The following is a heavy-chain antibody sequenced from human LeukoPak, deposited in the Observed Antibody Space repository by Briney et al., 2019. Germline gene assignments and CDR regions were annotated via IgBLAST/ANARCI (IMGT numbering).Heavy chain of an antibody. Sequence: ASVKVSCKASGYTFTSYGISWVRQAPGQGLEWMGWISAYNGNTNYAQKLQGRVTMTTDTSTSTAYMELRSLRSDDTAVYYCARDGTKLWFGELLRGEHAFDIWGQGTMVTVSS. CDR1: GYTFTSYG. V-gene: IGHV1-18*01. D-gene: IGHD3-10*01. CDR3: ARDGTKLWFGELLRGEHAFDI. J-gene: IGHJ3*02. CDR2: ISAYNGNT.